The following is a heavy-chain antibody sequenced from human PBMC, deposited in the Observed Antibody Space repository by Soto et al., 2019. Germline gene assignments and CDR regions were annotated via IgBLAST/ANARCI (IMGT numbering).Heavy chain of an antibody. D-gene: IGHD6-13*01. Sequence: QVQLVQSGAEVKKPGSSVKVSCKASGGTFSSYAISWVRQAPGQGLEWMGGIIPIFGTANYAQKFQGRVTITADKSTSTAYMELSSLRSEDTAVYYCAREVLVGSSSWYDYYYGMDVWGQGTTVTVSS. CDR1: GGTFSSYA. CDR2: IIPIFGTA. J-gene: IGHJ6*02. CDR3: AREVLVGSSSWYDYYYGMDV. V-gene: IGHV1-69*06.